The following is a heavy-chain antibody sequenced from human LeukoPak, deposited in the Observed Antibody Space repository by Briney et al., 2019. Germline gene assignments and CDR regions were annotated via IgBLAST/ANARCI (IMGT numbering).Heavy chain of an antibody. Sequence: ASVKLSCKASGYTFTSYGITWVRQAPGQGLEWMGNISAYNSDTNYAHTLQGRVTITTDNTANTACLQMSSLRSEDTAVYSWARIGYYEVWSGCPGSYYYYMDVWGKGTTVTVSS. CDR1: GYTFTSYG. D-gene: IGHD3-3*01. V-gene: IGHV1-18*01. CDR2: ISAYNSDT. J-gene: IGHJ6*03. CDR3: ARIGYYEVWSGCPGSYYYYMDV.